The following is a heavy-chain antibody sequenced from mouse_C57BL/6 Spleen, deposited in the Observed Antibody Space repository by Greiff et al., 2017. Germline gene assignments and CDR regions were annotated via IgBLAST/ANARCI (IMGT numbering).Heavy chain of an antibody. D-gene: IGHD1-1*01. CDR3: ARLDLFGTYFDY. Sequence: EVKLMESGGGLVKPGGSLKLSCAASGFTFSSYTMSWVRQTPEKRLAWVATISGGGGNTYYPDSVKGRFTISRDNAKNTLYLQMSSLRSEDTALYYCARLDLFGTYFDYWGQGTTLTVSS. CDR2: ISGGGGNT. V-gene: IGHV5-9*01. CDR1: GFTFSSYT. J-gene: IGHJ2*01.